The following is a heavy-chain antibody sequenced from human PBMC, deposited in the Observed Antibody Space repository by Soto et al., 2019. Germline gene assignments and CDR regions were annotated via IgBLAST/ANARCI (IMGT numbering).Heavy chain of an antibody. J-gene: IGHJ4*02. D-gene: IGHD2-21*02. CDR2: IYYSGST. CDR1: GGSISSYY. Sequence: PSETLSLTCTVSGGSISSYYWSWIRQPPGKGLEWIGYIYYSGSTNYNPSLKSRVTISVDTSKNQFSLKLSSVTAADTAVYYCARGLVVTPSVTYFDYWGQGTLVTVSS. V-gene: IGHV4-59*01. CDR3: ARGLVVTPSVTYFDY.